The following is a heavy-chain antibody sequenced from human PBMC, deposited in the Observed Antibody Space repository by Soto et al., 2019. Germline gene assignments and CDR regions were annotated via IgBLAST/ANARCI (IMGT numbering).Heavy chain of an antibody. CDR1: GFTFSRYS. V-gene: IGHV3-48*01. J-gene: IGHJ4*02. CDR3: ASTARVSSNYAAVPVDC. D-gene: IGHD4-4*01. Sequence: EVQLVESGGGLVQPGGSLRLSCAASGFTFSRYSMNVVRQAPGKGLECVSFISSSSKTIYYADSVKGRFTISRDNAKNPLEQQMNSLRAEDTAVYYCASTARVSSNYAAVPVDCWGQGPLVTVCS. CDR2: ISSSSKTI.